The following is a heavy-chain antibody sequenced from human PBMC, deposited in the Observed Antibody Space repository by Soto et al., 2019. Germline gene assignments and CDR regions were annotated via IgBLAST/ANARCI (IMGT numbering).Heavy chain of an antibody. D-gene: IGHD2-15*01. V-gene: IGHV3-30*18. CDR2: ISYDGSNK. CDR3: AKSGSSDCSGGSCYVLDY. J-gene: IGHJ4*02. Sequence: QVQLVESGGGVVQPGRSLRLSCAASGFTFSSYGMHWVRQAPGKWLEWVAVISYDGSNKYYADSVKGRFTISRDNSKNTLYMQMKSLRAEDTAVYYCAKSGSSDCSGGSCYVLDYWGQGPLLTVSS. CDR1: GFTFSSYG.